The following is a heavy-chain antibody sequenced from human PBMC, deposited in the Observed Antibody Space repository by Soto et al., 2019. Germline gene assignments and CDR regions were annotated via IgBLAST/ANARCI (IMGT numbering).Heavy chain of an antibody. D-gene: IGHD1-26*01. Sequence: EVQVVESGGDLIQPGGSLRLSCAASGFKVGSSYVTWVRQAPGKGLEWVSVIVSGGSTHYADSVTGRVTVSRDVSNNTVYLHMSSLRAEDTSVYFCATDTPDVGIGYFDSWGLGTLVTVSS. CDR3: ATDTPDVGIGYFDS. CDR2: IVSGGST. CDR1: GFKVGSSY. J-gene: IGHJ4*02. V-gene: IGHV3-53*01.